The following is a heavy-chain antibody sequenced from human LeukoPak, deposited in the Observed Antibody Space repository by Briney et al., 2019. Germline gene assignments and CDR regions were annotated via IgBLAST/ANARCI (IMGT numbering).Heavy chain of an antibody. V-gene: IGHV3-30*02. CDR2: IRYDESKE. CDR3: AKALVTTLNNTYQIDF. D-gene: IGHD4-23*01. J-gene: IGHJ4*02. Sequence: PGGSLRLSCAASGFTFSTYGMHWVRQSPGKGLEWVAFIRYDESKEFYADSLKGRFTVSRDNSQNTLFLQINSLRTEDTAVYYCAKALVTTLNNTYQIDFWGQGTLVTVSS. CDR1: GFTFSTYG.